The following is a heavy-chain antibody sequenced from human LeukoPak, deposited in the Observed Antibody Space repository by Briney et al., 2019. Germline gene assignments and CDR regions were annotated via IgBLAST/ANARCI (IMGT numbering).Heavy chain of an antibody. CDR2: ISSSSSYI. CDR1: GFTFSSYS. D-gene: IGHD1-20*01. J-gene: IGHJ4*02. CDR3: ARDYTGDITGRWDY. V-gene: IGHV3-21*01. Sequence: GGSLRLSCAASGFTFSSYSMNWVRQAPGKGLEWVSSISSSSSYIYYADSVKGRFTISRDNAKNSLYLQMNSLRAEDTAVYYCARDYTGDITGRWDYWGQGTLVTVSS.